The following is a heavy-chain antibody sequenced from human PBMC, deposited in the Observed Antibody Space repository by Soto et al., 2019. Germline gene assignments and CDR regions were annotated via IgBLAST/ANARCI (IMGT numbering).Heavy chain of an antibody. CDR2: ISAYNGNT. D-gene: IGHD3-3*01. Sequence: ASVKVSCKASGYTFTSYGISWVRQAPGQGLEWMGWISAYNGNTNYAQKLQGRVTMTTDTSTSTAYMEPRSLRSDDTAVYYCARDLGITIFGVGPRDYWGQGTLVTVSS. CDR3: ARDLGITIFGVGPRDY. CDR1: GYTFTSYG. V-gene: IGHV1-18*01. J-gene: IGHJ4*02.